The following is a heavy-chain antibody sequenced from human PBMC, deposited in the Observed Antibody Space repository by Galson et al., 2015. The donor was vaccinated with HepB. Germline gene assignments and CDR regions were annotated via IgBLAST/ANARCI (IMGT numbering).Heavy chain of an antibody. J-gene: IGHJ6*02. Sequence: SLRLSCAASGFTFSTYAMSWVRQAPGKGLEWVSAISGSGGSTYYADSVKGRFTISRDNSKNTQYLQMNSLRAEDAAVYYCAKCGFGDLSVGYYYHCSMDVWGQGTTVTVSS. CDR1: GFTFSTYA. CDR3: AKCGFGDLSVGYYYHCSMDV. V-gene: IGHV3-23*01. D-gene: IGHD3-10*01. CDR2: ISGSGGST.